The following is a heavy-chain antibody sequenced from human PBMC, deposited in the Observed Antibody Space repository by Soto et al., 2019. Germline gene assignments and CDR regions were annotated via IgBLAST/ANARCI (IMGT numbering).Heavy chain of an antibody. D-gene: IGHD3-3*01. J-gene: IGHJ6*02. CDR1: GYTFTSYG. CDR3: ARDLSLTIFGGVIPPDYYYYGMDV. Sequence: ASVKVSCKASGYTFTSYGISWVRQAPGQGLEWMGWISAYNGNTNYAQKLQGRVTMTTDTSTSTAYMELRSLRSDDTAVYYCARDLSLTIFGGVIPPDYYYYGMDVWGQGTTVTVSS. CDR2: ISAYNGNT. V-gene: IGHV1-18*04.